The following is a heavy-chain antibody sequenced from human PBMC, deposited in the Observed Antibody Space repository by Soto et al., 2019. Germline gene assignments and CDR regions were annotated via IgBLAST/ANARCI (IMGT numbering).Heavy chain of an antibody. V-gene: IGHV4-30-2*01. Sequence: QLQLQESDSGLVKPSQTLSLTCAVSGGSISSGGYSWSWIRQPPGKGLEWIGYIYHSGSTYYNPSLKSRVTISVDRSKNQFSLKLSSVTAADTAVYYCASAGGLGAVAADYWGQGTLVTVSS. CDR3: ASAGGLGAVAADY. D-gene: IGHD6-19*01. CDR2: IYHSGST. J-gene: IGHJ4*02. CDR1: GGSISSGGYS.